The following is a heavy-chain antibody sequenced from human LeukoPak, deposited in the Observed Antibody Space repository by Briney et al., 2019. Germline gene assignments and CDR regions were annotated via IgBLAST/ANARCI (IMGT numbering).Heavy chain of an antibody. CDR1: GASVSSDYYY. CDR3: AKVLHDSFDS. CDR2: LYYRTGT. D-gene: IGHD3-3*01. V-gene: IGHV4-61*01. Sequence: PSETLSLTCSVSGASVSSDYYYWSWIRQSPGKGLEWIGYLYYRTGTNYDPSLKSRASILLDEANSQFSLSLSSVTAADTAMYYCAKVLHDSFDSWGQGILVTVSS. J-gene: IGHJ5*01.